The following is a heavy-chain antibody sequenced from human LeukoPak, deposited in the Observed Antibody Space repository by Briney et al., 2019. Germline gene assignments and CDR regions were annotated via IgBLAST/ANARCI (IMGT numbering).Heavy chain of an antibody. CDR3: AKGHCSGTTCYGWFDP. CDR2: IDGSGGST. J-gene: IGHJ5*01. V-gene: IGHV3-23*01. CDR1: GFTFSNYA. Sequence: GGPLRLSCAASGFTFSNYAMSWVRQAPGKGLEWISSIDGSGGSTNYADSVKGRFTISRDNSKNTLYLQMNSLRADDTAVYYCAKGHCSGTTCYGWFDPWGQGTLVTVSS. D-gene: IGHD2-2*01.